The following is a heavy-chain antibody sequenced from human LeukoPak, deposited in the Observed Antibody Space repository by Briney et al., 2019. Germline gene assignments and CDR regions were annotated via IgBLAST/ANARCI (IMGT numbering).Heavy chain of an antibody. Sequence: GESLNISCQGSGYSFTTYYITWARQIPGKGLEWMGTIDPSDSSTNYSPSFQGHRTISADKSISTAYLQWSSLKASDTAMYYCARRGYYDSVGAFDIWGQGTMVTVSS. CDR1: GYSFTTYY. CDR3: ARRGYYDSVGAFDI. V-gene: IGHV5-10-1*01. CDR2: IDPSDSST. D-gene: IGHD3-22*01. J-gene: IGHJ3*02.